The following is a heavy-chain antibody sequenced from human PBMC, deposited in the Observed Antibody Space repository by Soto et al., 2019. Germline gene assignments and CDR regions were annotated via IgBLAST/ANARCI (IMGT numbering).Heavy chain of an antibody. CDR2: IYYTGTT. V-gene: IGHV4-61*01. CDR3: ARGRSSGYYLQNYYYYGMDV. J-gene: IGHJ6*02. Sequence: KPSETLSLTCTVSGGSVSSGRYQWSWIRQSPGKGLEWIGYIYYTGTTNYNPSLKSRVTISVDTSKNQFSLKLTSVTAADTAVYYCARGRSSGYYLQNYYYYGMDVWGQGTTVTVSS. D-gene: IGHD3-22*01. CDR1: GGSVSSGRYQ.